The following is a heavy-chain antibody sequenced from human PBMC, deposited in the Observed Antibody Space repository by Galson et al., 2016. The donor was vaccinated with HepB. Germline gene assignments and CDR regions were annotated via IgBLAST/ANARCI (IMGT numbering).Heavy chain of an antibody. CDR1: GFTFSSYA. Sequence: SLRLSCAPSGFTFSSYAMNWVRQAPGKGLEWVSGINSRGSSTYYADSVKGRFTISRDNSKNTLNLQMNSLRAEDTAVYYRAKDEGRFPMNAIDLWGQGTLVTVSS. CDR2: INSRGSST. CDR3: AKDEGRFPMNAIDL. D-gene: IGHD1-1*01. V-gene: IGHV3-23*01. J-gene: IGHJ5*02.